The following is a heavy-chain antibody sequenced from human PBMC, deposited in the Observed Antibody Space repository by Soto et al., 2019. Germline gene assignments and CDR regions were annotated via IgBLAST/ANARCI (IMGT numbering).Heavy chain of an antibody. CDR3: AKFTEPGYSSIWYYFEY. Sequence: PGGSLRLSGVGSVFTFSGHRMAWVRQGPGRSLEWVASISSRSTNIDYADSVKGRFTISRDNAKNLVSLQMSSLRGEDTALYYCAKFTEPGYSSIWYYFEYWGQGTPVTVSS. CDR2: ISSRSTNI. J-gene: IGHJ4*02. CDR1: VFTFSGHR. V-gene: IGHV3-21*06. D-gene: IGHD6-19*01.